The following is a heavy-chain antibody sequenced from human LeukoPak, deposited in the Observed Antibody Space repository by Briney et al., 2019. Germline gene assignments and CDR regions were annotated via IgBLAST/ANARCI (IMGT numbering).Heavy chain of an antibody. Sequence: GGSLRLSCAASGFTFSSYWMSWVRQAPGKGLEWVANIKQDGSEKYYVDSVKGRFTISRDNAKNSLYLQMNSLRAEDTAVYYCARDAAYGYDRFDYWGQGTQVTVSS. CDR1: GFTFSSYW. D-gene: IGHD5-18*01. J-gene: IGHJ4*02. CDR3: ARDAAYGYDRFDY. V-gene: IGHV3-7*01. CDR2: IKQDGSEK.